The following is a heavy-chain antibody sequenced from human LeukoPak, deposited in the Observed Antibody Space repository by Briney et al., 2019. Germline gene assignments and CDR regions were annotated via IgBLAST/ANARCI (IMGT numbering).Heavy chain of an antibody. D-gene: IGHD2-2*01. CDR3: ASPLGYCSSTSCYSLDY. Sequence: GGSLRLSCAASGFTFSSYAMHWVRQAPGKGLEWVAVISCDGSNKYYADSVKGRFTISRDNSKNTLYLQMNSLRAEDTAVYYCASPLGYCSSTSCYSLDYWGQGTLVTVSS. CDR2: ISCDGSNK. V-gene: IGHV3-30-3*01. CDR1: GFTFSSYA. J-gene: IGHJ4*02.